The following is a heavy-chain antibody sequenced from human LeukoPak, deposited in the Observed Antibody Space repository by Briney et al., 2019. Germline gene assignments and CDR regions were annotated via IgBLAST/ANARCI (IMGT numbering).Heavy chain of an antibody. Sequence: ASVKVSCKASGYTFTSYYMHWVRQAPGQGLEWMGIINPSGGSTSYAQKFQGRVTMTRDTSTSTVYMELSSLRSEDTAVYYCARDVICITMASLMDVWGQGTTVTVSS. CDR2: INPSGGST. CDR3: ARDVICITMASLMDV. V-gene: IGHV1-46*01. J-gene: IGHJ6*02. D-gene: IGHD3-10*01. CDR1: GYTFTSYY.